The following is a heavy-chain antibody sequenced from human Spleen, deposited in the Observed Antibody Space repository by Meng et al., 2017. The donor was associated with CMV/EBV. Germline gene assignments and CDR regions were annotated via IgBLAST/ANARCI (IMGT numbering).Heavy chain of an antibody. Sequence: GGSLRLSCAAFGFTFDDYDMHWVRQAPGKGLEWVSGISWNSGTIGYADSVKGRFTISRDNAKSSLYLQMNGLRAEDTALYYCAKETGARSADAFDVWGQGTMVTVSS. CDR2: ISWNSGTI. CDR1: GFTFDDYD. D-gene: IGHD1-1*01. CDR3: AKETGARSADAFDV. V-gene: IGHV3-9*01. J-gene: IGHJ3*01.